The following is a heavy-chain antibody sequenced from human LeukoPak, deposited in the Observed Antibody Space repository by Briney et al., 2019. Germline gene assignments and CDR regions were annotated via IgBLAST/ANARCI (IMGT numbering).Heavy chain of an antibody. CDR3: AGAPDGYNTLSFDY. Sequence: SVKVSCKASGDTFSSYAISWVRQAPGQGLEWMGGTIPIFGTANYAQKFQGRVTITTDESTSTAYMELSSLRSEDTAVYYCAGAPDGYNTLSFDYWGQGTLVTVSS. CDR1: GDTFSSYA. J-gene: IGHJ4*02. CDR2: TIPIFGTA. V-gene: IGHV1-69*05. D-gene: IGHD5-24*01.